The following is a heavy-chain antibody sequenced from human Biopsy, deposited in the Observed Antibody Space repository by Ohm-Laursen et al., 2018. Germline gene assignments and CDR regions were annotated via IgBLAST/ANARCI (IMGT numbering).Heavy chain of an antibody. CDR1: GYSFTSHY. J-gene: IGHJ4*02. Sequence: SVKVSCKASGYSFTSHYMHWVRQAPGQGLEWMGMINPSGSTTSYPQIFQGRVTMTRDTSKSTVYMELSSLRPADTAVYFCARNTGWYGDLYYFDYWGQGTLVTVSS. CDR2: INPSGSTT. D-gene: IGHD6-19*01. V-gene: IGHV1-46*01. CDR3: ARNTGWYGDLYYFDY.